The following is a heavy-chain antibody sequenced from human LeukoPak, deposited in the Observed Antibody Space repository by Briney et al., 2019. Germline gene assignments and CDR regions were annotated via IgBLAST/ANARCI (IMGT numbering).Heavy chain of an antibody. J-gene: IGHJ6*03. V-gene: IGHV6-1*01. Sequence: SQTLSLTFAISGDSVSINSAAWNWIRQSPSRGLEWLGSTYYRSKWYNDYAVSVKSRITLNPDTSKNQFSLQLNSVTPEDTAVYYCAREVGSGLAGKYYYYYMDVWGKGTTVTVSS. D-gene: IGHD2-15*01. CDR2: TYYRSKWYN. CDR1: GDSVSINSAA. CDR3: AREVGSGLAGKYYYYYMDV.